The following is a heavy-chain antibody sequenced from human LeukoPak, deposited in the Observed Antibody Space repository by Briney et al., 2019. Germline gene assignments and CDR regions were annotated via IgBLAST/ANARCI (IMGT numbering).Heavy chain of an antibody. D-gene: IGHD6-13*01. CDR3: ARRVYIAAAQYAY. Sequence: PSETLSLTCSVSGRSISSYYWSWMRQPPRKGLEWIGYIYYSGTTNYNPSLKSRVTISVDTSKNQFSLKLSSVTAADTAVYYCARRVYIAAAQYAYWGQGSQVNVSS. V-gene: IGHV4-59*01. CDR1: GRSISSYY. J-gene: IGHJ4*02. CDR2: IYYSGTT.